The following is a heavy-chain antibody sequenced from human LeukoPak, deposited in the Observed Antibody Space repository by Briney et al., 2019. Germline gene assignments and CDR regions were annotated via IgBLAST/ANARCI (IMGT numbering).Heavy chain of an antibody. CDR3: ARQYYDISAGAFDI. J-gene: IGHJ3*02. Sequence: SETLSLTCTVSGGSISSSSYYWGWIRQPPGKGLEWIGCIYYSGSTYYNPSLKSRVTISADTSKNQFSLKLSSVTAADTAVYYCARQYYDISAGAFDIWGQGTMVTVSS. CDR1: GGSISSSSYY. V-gene: IGHV4-39*01. D-gene: IGHD3-9*01. CDR2: IYYSGST.